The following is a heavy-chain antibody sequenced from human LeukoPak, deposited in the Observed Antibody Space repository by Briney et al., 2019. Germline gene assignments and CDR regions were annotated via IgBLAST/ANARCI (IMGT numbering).Heavy chain of an antibody. CDR1: GYTFTGYY. V-gene: IGHV1-2*02. CDR2: INPNSGGT. CDR3: ARADYYDSSEFDY. Sequence: ASVKVSCKASGYTFTGYYIHWVRQAPGQGLEWMGWINPNSGGTNYAQKFQGRVTMTRDTSISTDYMELSRLRSDDTAVYYCARADYYDSSEFDYWGQGTLVTVSS. J-gene: IGHJ4*02. D-gene: IGHD3-22*01.